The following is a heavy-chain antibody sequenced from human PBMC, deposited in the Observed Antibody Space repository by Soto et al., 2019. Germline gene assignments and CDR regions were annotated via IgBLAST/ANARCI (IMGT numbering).Heavy chain of an antibody. Sequence: GGSLRLSCAASGFTFDDYAMHWVRQAPGKGLEWVSGISWNSGSIGYADSVKGRFTISRDNAKNSLYLQMNSLRAEDTALYYCAKVDTYSSGWSGWFDPWGQGTLVTVSS. CDR1: GFTFDDYA. D-gene: IGHD6-19*01. J-gene: IGHJ5*02. V-gene: IGHV3-9*01. CDR2: ISWNSGSI. CDR3: AKVDTYSSGWSGWFDP.